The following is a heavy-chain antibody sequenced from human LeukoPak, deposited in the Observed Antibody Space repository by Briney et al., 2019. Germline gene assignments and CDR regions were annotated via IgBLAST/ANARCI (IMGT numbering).Heavy chain of an antibody. CDR1: GFTFSSYS. CDR3: AKDQDFWPGIFDY. D-gene: IGHD3-3*01. V-gene: IGHV3-23*01. J-gene: IGHJ4*02. Sequence: GGSLRLSCAASGFTFSSYSMSWVRQAPGKGLEWVSNISGSGGSTYYADSVKGRFTISRDNSKNTLFLQMNSLRAEDTAVYYCAKDQDFWPGIFDYWGQGTLVTVSS. CDR2: ISGSGGST.